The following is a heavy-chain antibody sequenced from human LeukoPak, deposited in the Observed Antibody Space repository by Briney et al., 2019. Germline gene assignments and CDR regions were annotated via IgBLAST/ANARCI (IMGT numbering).Heavy chain of an antibody. D-gene: IGHD4-17*01. V-gene: IGHV4-39*07. J-gene: IGHJ6*02. Sequence: SETLSLTCTVSGGSISSSSYGWGWIRQPPGKGLQWIGRIYYSGSTYYNPSLKSRVTISVDTSKNQFSLKLSSVTAADTAVYYCARDPRLTTVTTFDSHYGMDVWGQGTTVTVSS. CDR2: IYYSGST. CDR3: ARDPRLTTVTTFDSHYGMDV. CDR1: GGSISSSSYG.